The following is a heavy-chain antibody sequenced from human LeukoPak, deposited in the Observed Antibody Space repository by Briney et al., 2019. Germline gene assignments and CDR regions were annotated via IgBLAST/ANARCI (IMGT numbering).Heavy chain of an antibody. CDR2: MNPNSGNT. V-gene: IGHV1-8*01. CDR1: GYTFTSYD. D-gene: IGHD3-16*02. J-gene: IGHJ5*02. Sequence: PVASVTVSCKASGYTFTSYDINWVRQAPGQGLEWMGWMNPNSGNTGSAQRFQGRITMTRDTSISTAYMELSSLRSEDTAVYYCARGPLVRLPSSFDPWGQGTLVTVSS. CDR3: ARGPLVRLPSSFDP.